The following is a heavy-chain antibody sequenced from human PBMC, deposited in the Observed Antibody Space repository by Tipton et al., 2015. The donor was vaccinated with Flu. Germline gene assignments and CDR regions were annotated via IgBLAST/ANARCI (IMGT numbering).Heavy chain of an antibody. CDR2: IYYSGST. J-gene: IGHJ3*02. Sequence: TLSLTCTVSGGSISSYYWSWIRQPPGKGLEWIGYIYYSGSTNYNPSLKSRVTISVDTSKNQFSLKLHSVTAADTAVYYCARGGRWEPTARTFDIWGLGTMVTVSA. CDR1: GGSISSYY. V-gene: IGHV4-59*01. D-gene: IGHD1-26*01. CDR3: ARGGRWEPTARTFDI.